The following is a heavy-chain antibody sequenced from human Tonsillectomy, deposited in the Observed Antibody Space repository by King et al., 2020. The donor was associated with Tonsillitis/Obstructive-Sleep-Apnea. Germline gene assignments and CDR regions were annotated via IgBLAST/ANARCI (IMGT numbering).Heavy chain of an antibody. J-gene: IGHJ5*02. V-gene: IGHV1-46*01. CDR1: GYTFTSYY. D-gene: IGHD3-3*01. CDR2: INPSGGST. Sequence: QLVQSGAEVKKPGASVKVSCKASGYTFTSYYMHWVRQAPGQGLEWMGIINPSGGSTSYAQKFQGRVTMTRDTSTSTVYMELSSLRSEDTAVYYCARGPSTYYYFWSGYGNWFDPWGQGTLVTVSS. CDR3: ARGPSTYYYFWSGYGNWFDP.